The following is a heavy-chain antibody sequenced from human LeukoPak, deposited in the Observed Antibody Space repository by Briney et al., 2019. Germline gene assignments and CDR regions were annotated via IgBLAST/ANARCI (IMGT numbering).Heavy chain of an antibody. Sequence: GGSLRLSCAASGFTFSSYGMHWVRQAPGKGLEWVAFIRYDGSNKYYADSVKGRFTISRDNSKNTLYLQMNSLRAEDTAVYYCAKLGGCSSTSCYGSNFDYWGQGTLVTVSS. CDR3: AKLGGCSSTSCYGSNFDY. V-gene: IGHV3-30*02. CDR2: IRYDGSNK. D-gene: IGHD2-2*01. CDR1: GFTFSSYG. J-gene: IGHJ4*02.